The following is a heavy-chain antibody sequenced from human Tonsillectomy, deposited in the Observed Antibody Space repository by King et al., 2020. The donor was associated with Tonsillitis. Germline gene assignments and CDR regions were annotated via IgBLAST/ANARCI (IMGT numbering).Heavy chain of an antibody. CDR1: GFTFSTYW. Sequence: VQLVESGGGLVQPGGSLRLSCAASGFTFSTYWMSWVRQAPGKGLEWVTNINQDGSEKYYVDSVKGRFTISRDNAKNSLYLKMNSLRAEDTAIYYCARDSSGWHPLDYWGQGTLVTVSS. CDR2: INQDGSEK. CDR3: ARDSSGWHPLDY. D-gene: IGHD6-19*01. V-gene: IGHV3-7*03. J-gene: IGHJ4*02.